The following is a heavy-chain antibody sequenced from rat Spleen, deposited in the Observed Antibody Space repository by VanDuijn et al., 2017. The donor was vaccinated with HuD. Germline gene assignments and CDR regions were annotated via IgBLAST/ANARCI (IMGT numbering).Heavy chain of an antibody. D-gene: IGHD1-11*01. Sequence: EVQLVESGGGLVQPGRSLKLSCVASGFIFKDYWMTWIRQAPGKGLEWVASITNGGGRLYYSDSVKGRFNISRENAKSTLYLQMNSLRSEDTATYYCTAGGGYWDYWGQGVMVTVSS. CDR1: GFIFKDYW. CDR3: TAGGGYWDY. V-gene: IGHV5-31*01. J-gene: IGHJ2*01. CDR2: ITNGGGRL.